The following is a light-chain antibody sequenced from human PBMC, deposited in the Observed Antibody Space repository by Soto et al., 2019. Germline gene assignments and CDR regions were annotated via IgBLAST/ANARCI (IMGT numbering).Light chain of an antibody. CDR2: EVT. CDR3: RSYTGSSTYV. Sequence: QSSLTQPASVSGSPGQSVTISCTGSISDLGAFKYVSWYQQHPGKAPQLMIYEVTNRPSGVSLRFSGSKSGNTASLTISGLQAEDEADYYRRSYTGSSTYVFGTGTKVTVL. V-gene: IGLV2-14*01. CDR1: ISDLGAFKY. J-gene: IGLJ1*01.